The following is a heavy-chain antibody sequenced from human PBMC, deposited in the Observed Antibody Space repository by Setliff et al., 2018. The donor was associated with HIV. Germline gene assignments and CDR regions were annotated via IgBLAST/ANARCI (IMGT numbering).Heavy chain of an antibody. Sequence: ASVKVSCKASGYTFTSSGISWVRQAPGQGLEWMGWISAYNGNTNYAQKLQGRVTMTTDTSTSTAYMELRSLRSDDTAVYYCATDKGTALSSYYYYMDVWGKGTTVT. CDR1: GYTFTSSG. D-gene: IGHD2-21*02. CDR3: ATDKGTALSSYYYYMDV. CDR2: ISAYNGNT. V-gene: IGHV1-18*01. J-gene: IGHJ6*03.